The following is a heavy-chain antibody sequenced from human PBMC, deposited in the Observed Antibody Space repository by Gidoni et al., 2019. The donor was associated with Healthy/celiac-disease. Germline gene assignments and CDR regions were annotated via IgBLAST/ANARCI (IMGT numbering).Heavy chain of an antibody. CDR1: GFTFRSYW. CDR3: ARKGYYYDSSGYYYADY. V-gene: IGHV3-7*01. CDR2: IKQDGSEK. Sequence: EVQLVESGGGLVQPGGSLRLSCAASGFTFRSYWMSWVRQAPGKGLEWVANIKQDGSEKYYVDSVKGRFTISRDNAKNSLYLQMNSLRAEDTAVYYCARKGYYYDSSGYYYADYWGQGTLVTVSS. D-gene: IGHD3-22*01. J-gene: IGHJ4*02.